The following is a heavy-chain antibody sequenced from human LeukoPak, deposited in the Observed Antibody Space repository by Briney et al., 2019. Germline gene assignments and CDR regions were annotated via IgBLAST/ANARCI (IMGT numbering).Heavy chain of an antibody. J-gene: IGHJ4*02. Sequence: QSGGSLRLSCAASRFTFNNYAMSWVRQAPGKGLEWVSAISGNGGSTYYTDSVKGRFTISRDNSKNTLYLQMNSLRVEDTAVYCCAKDGPSRTRGANYFDSWGQGTLVTVSS. CDR3: AKDGPSRTRGANYFDS. D-gene: IGHD1-1*01. V-gene: IGHV3-23*01. CDR1: RFTFNNYA. CDR2: ISGNGGST.